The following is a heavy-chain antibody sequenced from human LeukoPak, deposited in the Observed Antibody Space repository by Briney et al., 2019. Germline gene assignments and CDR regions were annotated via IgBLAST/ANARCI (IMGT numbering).Heavy chain of an antibody. CDR2: FGTRSTSI. V-gene: IGHV3-21*01. Sequence: PGGSLRLSCIASGFTFSGYSMNWLRQAPGKGLEWVSSFGTRSTSIYHAGSVKGRFAISRDNAKNSLYLQMNSLRAEDTAVYYCAREVSEGFDFWGQGTLVTVSS. J-gene: IGHJ4*02. CDR1: GFTFSGYS. D-gene: IGHD3-22*01. CDR3: AREVSEGFDF.